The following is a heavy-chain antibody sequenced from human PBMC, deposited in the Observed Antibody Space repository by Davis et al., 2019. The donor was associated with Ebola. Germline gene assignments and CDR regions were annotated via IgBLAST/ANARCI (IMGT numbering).Heavy chain of an antibody. CDR2: IRDSEVT. CDR1: GFTFSAYH. J-gene: IGHJ3*02. CDR3: AKEPSSGYAFDI. D-gene: IGHD3-22*01. Sequence: GESLKISCAASGFTFSAYHMNWVRQAPGKGLEWVANIRDSEVTYYADSVKGRFTISRDNSKSTLYLQMDSLRAEDTALYYCAKEPSSGYAFDIWGQGTVVTVSS. V-gene: IGHV3-23*01.